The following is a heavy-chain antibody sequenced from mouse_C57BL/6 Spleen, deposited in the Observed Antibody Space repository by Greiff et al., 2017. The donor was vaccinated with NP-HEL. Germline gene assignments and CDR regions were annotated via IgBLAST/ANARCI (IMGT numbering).Heavy chain of an antibody. CDR1: GYTFTDYE. J-gene: IGHJ4*01. D-gene: IGHD2-1*01. CDR2: IDPETGGT. V-gene: IGHV1-15*01. CDR3: TRRYGNYQGYAMDY. Sequence: LQESGAELVRPGASVTLSCKASGYTFTDYEMHWVKQTPVHGLEWIGAIDPETGGTAYNQKFKGKAILTADKSSSTAYMELRSLTSEDSAVYYCTRRYGNYQGYAMDYWGQGTSVTVSS.